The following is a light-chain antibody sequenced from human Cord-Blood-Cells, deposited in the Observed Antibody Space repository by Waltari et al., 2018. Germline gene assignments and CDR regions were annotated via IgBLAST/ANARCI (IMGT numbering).Light chain of an antibody. V-gene: IGKV1-8*01. CDR1: QGISSY. CDR3: QQYYSYPWT. CDR2: AAS. J-gene: IGKJ1*01. Sequence: AIRMTQSPSSFSASTGDRVTLTCRACQGISSYFAWYQQKPGKAPKLLIYAASTLQSGVPSRFSGSGSGTDFTLTISCLQSEDFATYYCQQYYSYPWTFGQGTKVEIK.